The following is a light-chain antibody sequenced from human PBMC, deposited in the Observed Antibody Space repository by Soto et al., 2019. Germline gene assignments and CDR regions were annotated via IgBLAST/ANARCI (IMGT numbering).Light chain of an antibody. CDR2: EVS. V-gene: IGLV2-14*01. J-gene: IGLJ1*01. Sequence: QSALTQPASVSGSPGQSITISCTGTSSDVGGYNYVSWYQHHPGKAPKLMIYEVSNRPSGVSNRFSGSKSGNTASLTICGLPAEDEADYYCSSYTSSSTPYVFGTGTKLTVL. CDR1: SSDVGGYNY. CDR3: SSYTSSSTPYV.